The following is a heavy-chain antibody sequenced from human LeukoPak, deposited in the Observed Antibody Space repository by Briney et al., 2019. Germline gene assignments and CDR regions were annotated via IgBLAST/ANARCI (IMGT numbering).Heavy chain of an antibody. Sequence: ASVTVSCKASGYTFTSYDINWVRQAAGQGLEWMGWMNPNSGNTGYAQKFQGRVTITRNTSISTAYMELSSLRSEDTAVYYCARGWYSNYGFDAFDIWGQGTMVAVSS. D-gene: IGHD4-11*01. V-gene: IGHV1-8*03. CDR2: MNPNSGNT. CDR1: GYTFTSYD. J-gene: IGHJ3*02. CDR3: ARGWYSNYGFDAFDI.